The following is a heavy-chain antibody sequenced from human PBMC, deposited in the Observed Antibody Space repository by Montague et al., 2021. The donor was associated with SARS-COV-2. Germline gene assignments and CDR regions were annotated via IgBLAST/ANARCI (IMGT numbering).Heavy chain of an antibody. CDR2: ISSSSTYI. D-gene: IGHD3-22*01. V-gene: IGHV3-21*01. CDR1: GFTFITYS. CDR3: ASNYYDTTGYYSEDS. J-gene: IGHJ4*02. Sequence: SPRLSCAASGFTFITYSMNWVRQAPGKGLEWVSSISSSSTYIYYADSVKGRFTISRDNAKNSLYLQMNSLRAEDTAVYYCASNYYDTTGYYSEDSWGQGTLITVSS.